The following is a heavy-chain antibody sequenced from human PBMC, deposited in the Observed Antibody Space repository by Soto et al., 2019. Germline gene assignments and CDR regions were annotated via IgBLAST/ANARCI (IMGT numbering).Heavy chain of an antibody. Sequence: AAVKLSWKACGYTFTGNGISWGRQAPGQGLEWMGWISAYNGNTNYAQKLQGRVTMTTDTSTSTAYMELRSLRSDDTAVYYCARDVEHSASTALGIGYSYYYALDVWG. V-gene: IGHV1-18*01. CDR3: ARDVEHSASTALGIGYSYYYALDV. CDR2: ISAYNGNT. CDR1: GYTFTGNG. D-gene: IGHD3-22*01. J-gene: IGHJ6*02.